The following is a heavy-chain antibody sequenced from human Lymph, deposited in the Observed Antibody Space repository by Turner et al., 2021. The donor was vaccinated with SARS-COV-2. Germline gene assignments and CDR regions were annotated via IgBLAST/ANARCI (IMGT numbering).Heavy chain of an antibody. Sequence: QVQLQQWGAVLLTPSETLSLTCAVYGGSFSGYYWSWIRQPPGKGLEWIGEINHSGSTNYNPSLKSRVTISVDTSKKQFYLKLSSVTAADTAVYYCARVWVRWWYFDLWGRGTLVTVSS. J-gene: IGHJ2*01. CDR3: ARVWVRWWYFDL. CDR2: INHSGST. D-gene: IGHD7-27*01. CDR1: GGSFSGYY. V-gene: IGHV4-34*01.